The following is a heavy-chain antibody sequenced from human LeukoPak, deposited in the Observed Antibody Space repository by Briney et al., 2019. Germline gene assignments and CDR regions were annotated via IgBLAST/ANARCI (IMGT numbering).Heavy chain of an antibody. V-gene: IGHV3-21*01. CDR2: ISSSSSYI. Sequence: PGGSLRLSCAASGFTFSSYSMNWVRQAPGKGLEWVSSISSSSSYIYYADSVKGRFTISRDNAKNSLYLQMNSLRAEDTAVYYCARDRDIVVVVVATLGYYYYGMDVWGQGTTVTVSS. CDR1: GFTFSSYS. CDR3: ARDRDIVVVVVATLGYYYYGMDV. J-gene: IGHJ6*02. D-gene: IGHD2-15*01.